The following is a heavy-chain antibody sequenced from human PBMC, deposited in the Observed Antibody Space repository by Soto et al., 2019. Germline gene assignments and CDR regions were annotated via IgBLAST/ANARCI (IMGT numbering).Heavy chain of an antibody. CDR1: GYTFLSYP. J-gene: IGHJ4*02. CDR3: ARFGY. Sequence: QVQLVQSGAEVRKPGAAVKVSCKASGYTFLSYPIHSVRQAPGQGLEWMGWISTDNGNTKYSQKFQGRVTITRDKSASTAYRELSSLTSGDTAVYYCARFGYWGQGTLVTVSS. V-gene: IGHV1-3*04. CDR2: ISTDNGNT. D-gene: IGHD3-10*01.